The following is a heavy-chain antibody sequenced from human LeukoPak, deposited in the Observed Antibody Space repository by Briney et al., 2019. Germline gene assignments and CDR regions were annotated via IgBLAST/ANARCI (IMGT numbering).Heavy chain of an antibody. CDR2: ISGSGGST. CDR1: GFTFSSYA. Sequence: GGSLRLSCAASGFTFSSYAMSWVRQAPGKGLEWVSAISGSGGSTYYADSVKGRFTISRDNSKNTLYLRMNSLRAEDTAVYYCAKDKGGFGEFDRLNYYYYYGMDVWGQGTTVTVSS. J-gene: IGHJ6*02. V-gene: IGHV3-23*01. CDR3: AKDKGGFGEFDRLNYYYYYGMDV. D-gene: IGHD3-10*01.